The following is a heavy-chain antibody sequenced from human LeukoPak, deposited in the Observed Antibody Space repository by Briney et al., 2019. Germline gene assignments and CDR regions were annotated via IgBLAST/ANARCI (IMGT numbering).Heavy chain of an antibody. D-gene: IGHD2-21*02. V-gene: IGHV3-21*01. CDR3: ARDWRAYCGGDCYSDY. CDR1: GFTFSSYS. Sequence: GSLRLSCAASGFTFSSYSMNWVRQAPGKGLEWVSSISSSSSYIYYADSVKGRFTISRDNSKNTLYLQMNSLRAEDTAVYYCARDWRAYCGGDCYSDYWGQGTLVTVSS. CDR2: ISSSSSYI. J-gene: IGHJ4*02.